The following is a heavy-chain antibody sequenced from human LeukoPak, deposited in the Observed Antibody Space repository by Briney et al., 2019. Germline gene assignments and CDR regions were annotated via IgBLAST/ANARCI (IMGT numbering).Heavy chain of an antibody. D-gene: IGHD1-26*01. Sequence: GGSLRLSCAASGFTLSSYGMHWVRQAPGKGLWWVAFIRYDGSNKYYADSVKGRFAISRDNSKNTLYLQMNSLRAEDTAVYYCAKGRSGSYLSYYFDYWGQGTLVTVSS. CDR2: IRYDGSNK. V-gene: IGHV3-30*02. CDR1: GFTLSSYG. J-gene: IGHJ4*02. CDR3: AKGRSGSYLSYYFDY.